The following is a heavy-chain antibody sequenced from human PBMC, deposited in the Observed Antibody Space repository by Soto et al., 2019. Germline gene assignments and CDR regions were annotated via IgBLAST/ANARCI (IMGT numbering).Heavy chain of an antibody. J-gene: IGHJ3*02. Sequence: EVQLVESGGGLVQPGGSLRLSCAASGFTVSSNYMSWVRQAPGKGLEWVSVIYSGGSTYYADSVKGRFTISRDNSKNTLYLQMNSLRAEDTAVYYCARLLLGDADAFDIWGQGTMVTVSS. D-gene: IGHD2-21*02. CDR2: IYSGGST. V-gene: IGHV3-66*01. CDR1: GFTVSSNY. CDR3: ARLLLGDADAFDI.